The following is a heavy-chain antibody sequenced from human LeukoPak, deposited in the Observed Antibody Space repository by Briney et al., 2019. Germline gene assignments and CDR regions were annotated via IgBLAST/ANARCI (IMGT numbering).Heavy chain of an antibody. D-gene: IGHD6-19*01. J-gene: IGHJ4*02. Sequence: SETLSLTCAVYGGSFSGYYWSWIRQPPGKGLEWIGYIYYSGSTNYNPSLKSRVTISVDTSKNQFSLKLSSVTAADTAVYYCASQNRIAVVGAWGQGTLVTVSS. CDR2: IYYSGST. CDR3: ASQNRIAVVGA. V-gene: IGHV4-59*01. CDR1: GGSFSGYY.